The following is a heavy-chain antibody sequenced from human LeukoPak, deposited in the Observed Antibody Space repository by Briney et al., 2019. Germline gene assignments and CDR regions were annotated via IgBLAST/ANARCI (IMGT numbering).Heavy chain of an antibody. CDR3: ATRAGTTMYYFDY. Sequence: GSLRLSCAASGFTFSSYSMHWIRQPPGKGLEWIGEINHSGSTNYNPSLKSRVTISVDTSKNQFSLKLCSVTAADTAVYYCATRAGTTMYYFDYWGQGTLVTVSS. V-gene: IGHV4-34*08. J-gene: IGHJ4*02. D-gene: IGHD1-1*01. CDR1: GFTFSSYS. CDR2: INHSGST.